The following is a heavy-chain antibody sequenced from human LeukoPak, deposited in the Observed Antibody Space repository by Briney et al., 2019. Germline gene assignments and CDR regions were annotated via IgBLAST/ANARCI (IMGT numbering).Heavy chain of an antibody. Sequence: ASVKVSCKVSGYTLTELSMHWVRQAPGKGLEWMGGFDPEDGETIYAQKFQGRVTMTEDTSTDTAYMELSSLRSEDTAVYNCGTRRHEGEWLLYYYGMDVWGQGTTVTVSS. CDR1: GYTLTELS. J-gene: IGHJ6*02. D-gene: IGHD3-3*01. V-gene: IGHV1-24*01. CDR3: GTRRHEGEWLLYYYGMDV. CDR2: FDPEDGET.